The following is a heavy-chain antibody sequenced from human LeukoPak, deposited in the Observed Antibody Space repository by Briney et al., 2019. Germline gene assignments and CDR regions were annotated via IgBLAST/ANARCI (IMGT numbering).Heavy chain of an antibody. J-gene: IGHJ4*02. CDR3: ARDYCRSARCYNVDY. V-gene: IGHV3-21*01. CDR1: GFTFSSYS. Sequence: GGSLTLSCAASGFTFSSYSMNWFRQAPGKGLEWVSSINSSSTYIYCADSVKGRFTISRDNAKNSLYLQMNSLRAEDTAVYYCARDYCRSARCYNVDYWGQGSLVTVSS. CDR2: INSSSTYI. D-gene: IGHD2-2*02.